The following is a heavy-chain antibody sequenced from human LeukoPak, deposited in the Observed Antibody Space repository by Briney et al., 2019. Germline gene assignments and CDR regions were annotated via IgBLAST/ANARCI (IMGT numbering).Heavy chain of an antibody. V-gene: IGHV4-59*01. CDR2: IYYSGST. D-gene: IGHD3-22*01. CDR1: GGSISSYY. CDR3: ARSYDSSGYYFDY. J-gene: IGHJ4*02. Sequence: SETLSLTCTVSGGSISSYYWSWIRQPPGKGLEWIGYIYYSGSTNYNPSLKSRVTISVDTSKNQFSLKLSSVTAAETAVYYCARSYDSSGYYFDYWGQGTLVTVSS.